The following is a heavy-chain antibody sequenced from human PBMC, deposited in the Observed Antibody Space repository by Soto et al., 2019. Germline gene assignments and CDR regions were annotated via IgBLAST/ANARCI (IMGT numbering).Heavy chain of an antibody. Sequence: QVQLVESGGGVVQPGRSLRLSCAGSGFSFNNYAMHWVRQAAGKGLEWVALISYDGRNKYYADSVKGRFTICRDNSKYPLYLQINRQRAEDTAVYYCARAPLWGTAMVLWYFDLWGRGTLLTVSS. CDR1: GFSFNNYA. CDR3: ARAPLWGTAMVLWYFDL. V-gene: IGHV3-30*04. D-gene: IGHD5-18*01. J-gene: IGHJ2*01. CDR2: ISYDGRNK.